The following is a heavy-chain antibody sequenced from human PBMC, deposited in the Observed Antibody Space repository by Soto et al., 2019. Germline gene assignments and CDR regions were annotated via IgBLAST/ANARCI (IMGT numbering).Heavy chain of an antibody. V-gene: IGHV3-53*01. J-gene: IGHJ3*02. CDR3: ARAGYYYDRSDAFDI. CDR1: GFTVSSNY. CDR2: IYSGGST. Sequence: GGSLRLSCAASGFTVSSNYMSWVRQAPGKGLEWVSVIYSGGSTYYADSVKGRFTISRDNSKNTLYLQMNSLRAEDTAVYYCARAGYYYDRSDAFDIWGQGTMVTVSS. D-gene: IGHD3-22*01.